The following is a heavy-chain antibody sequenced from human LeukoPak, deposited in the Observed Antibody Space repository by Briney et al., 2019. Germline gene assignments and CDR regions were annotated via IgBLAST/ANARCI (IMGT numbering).Heavy chain of an antibody. J-gene: IGHJ4*02. CDR3: ARGGSWPLDY. Sequence: SHTLSLTCAISGDSVSSNNVAWNWIRQSPSSGPEWPERTYYRSKWYNDYAVTVNSRITLNSDTSKHQFSLQLKSVTPLDTGTYDCARGGSWPLDYWGQGTLVTVSS. V-gene: IGHV6-1*01. D-gene: IGHD6-13*01. CDR2: TYYRSKWYN. CDR1: GDSVSSNNVA.